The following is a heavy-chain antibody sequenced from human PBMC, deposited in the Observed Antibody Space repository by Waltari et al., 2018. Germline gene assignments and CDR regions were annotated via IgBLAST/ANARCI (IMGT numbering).Heavy chain of an antibody. Sequence: QVQLQESGPGLVKPSETLSLTCAVSGYSISSGYYWGWIRQPPGKGLEWIGSIYHSGSTYYNPPLKSRVTISVDTSKNQFSLKLSSVTAADTAVYYCARGGVNGRFDYWGQGTLVTVSS. J-gene: IGHJ4*02. CDR3: ARGGVNGRFDY. V-gene: IGHV4-38-2*01. CDR2: IYHSGST. CDR1: GYSISSGYY. D-gene: IGHD3-3*01.